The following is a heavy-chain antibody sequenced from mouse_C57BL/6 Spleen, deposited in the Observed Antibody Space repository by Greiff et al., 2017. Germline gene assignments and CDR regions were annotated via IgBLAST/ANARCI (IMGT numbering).Heavy chain of an antibody. CDR1: GYTFTSYW. CDR2: IRPNSGST. CDR3: ARRVRDDVDY. J-gene: IGHJ2*01. V-gene: IGHV1-64*01. D-gene: IGHD2-14*01. Sequence: VQLMQSGAELVKPGASVKLSCKASGYTFTSYWMHWVKQRPGQGLEWIGMIRPNSGSTNYNEQFKSKATLTVDNSASTAYMQLSSLTSEDSAVYYCARRVRDDVDYWGQGPTLTGSS.